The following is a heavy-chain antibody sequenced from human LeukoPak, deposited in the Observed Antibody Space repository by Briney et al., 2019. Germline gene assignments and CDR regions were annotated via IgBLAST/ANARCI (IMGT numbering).Heavy chain of an antibody. CDR3: ARGRAEGDAFDI. Sequence: ASVKVSCKASGYTFTGYYMHWVRQAPGQGLEWMGWINPNSGGTSYAQKFQGRVTMTRDTSISTAYMELSSLRSDDTAVYYCARGRAEGDAFDIWGQGTMVTVSS. J-gene: IGHJ3*02. CDR2: INPNSGGT. V-gene: IGHV1-2*02. CDR1: GYTFTGYY.